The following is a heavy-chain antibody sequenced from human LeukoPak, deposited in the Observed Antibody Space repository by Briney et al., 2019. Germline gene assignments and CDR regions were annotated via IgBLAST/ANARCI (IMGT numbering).Heavy chain of an antibody. V-gene: IGHV3-23*01. Sequence: GGSLRLSCAASGFTFGSYAMTWVRRAPGKGLEWVSAISDGGGYIYYGDSVKGRFTSSRDNSESTLYLQMNNLRAEDTAVYYCAKNRGTGMAFYDHWGQGTQVTVSS. CDR1: GFTFGSYA. CDR3: AKNRGTGMAFYDH. CDR2: ISDGGGYI. D-gene: IGHD5-18*01. J-gene: IGHJ4*02.